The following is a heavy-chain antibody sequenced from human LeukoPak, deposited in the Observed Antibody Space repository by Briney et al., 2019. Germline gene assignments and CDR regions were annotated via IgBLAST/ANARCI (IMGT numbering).Heavy chain of an antibody. CDR2: IYYTGNT. CDR3: ARGALLWFGDRMEYYFDY. Sequence: WETLSLTCTVSGVSISSSYSYWGWIRQPPGMGLEWIGSIYYTGNTYYNASLKSQVSISIDTSKNQFSLKLSSMTAADTAVYYCARGALLWFGDRMEYYFDYWGQGTLLTVSS. J-gene: IGHJ4*02. V-gene: IGHV4-39*07. CDR1: GVSISSSYSY. D-gene: IGHD3-10*01.